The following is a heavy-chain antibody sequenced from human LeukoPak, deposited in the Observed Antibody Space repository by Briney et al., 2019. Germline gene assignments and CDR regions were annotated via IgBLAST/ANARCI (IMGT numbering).Heavy chain of an antibody. Sequence: GASVTVSFKASGYTFTSYAMHWVRQAPGQRLEWMGWINAGNGNTKYSQEVQGRVTITRDTSASTAYMELSSLRSEDMAVYYCARGGTGYCTNGVCYEYNWFDPWGQGTLVTVSS. CDR3: ARGGTGYCTNGVCYEYNWFDP. CDR2: INAGNGNT. V-gene: IGHV1-3*03. J-gene: IGHJ5*02. D-gene: IGHD2-8*01. CDR1: GYTFTSYA.